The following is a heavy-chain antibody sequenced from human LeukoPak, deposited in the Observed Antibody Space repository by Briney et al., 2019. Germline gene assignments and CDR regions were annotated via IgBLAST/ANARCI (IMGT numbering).Heavy chain of an antibody. CDR2: ISGSGGST. V-gene: IGHV3-23*01. CDR3: AKKGVSSGWYGWFDP. CDR1: GFTFSSYA. D-gene: IGHD6-19*01. J-gene: IGHJ5*02. Sequence: GGSLRLSCAASGFTFSSYAMSWVRQAPGKGLEWVSAISGSGGSTYYADSVKGRFTISRDNSKNTLYLQMNSLGAEDTAVYYCAKKGVSSGWYGWFDPWGQGTLVTVSS.